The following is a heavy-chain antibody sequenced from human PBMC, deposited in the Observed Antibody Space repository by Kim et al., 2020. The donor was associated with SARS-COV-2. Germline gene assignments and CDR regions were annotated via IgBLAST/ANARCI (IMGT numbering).Heavy chain of an antibody. V-gene: IGHV4-59*01. CDR3: ARVYGDYVDS. CDR2: IYYSGST. J-gene: IGHJ4*02. D-gene: IGHD4-17*01. CDR1: GGSLNSDY. Sequence: SEPLSLTCSVSGGSLNSDYWSWIRQPPGKGLEWIGDIYYSGSTSYNPSLKSRVTISVDTSKNQFSLKLTSVTAADTAVYYCARVYGDYVDSWGQGTLVTV.